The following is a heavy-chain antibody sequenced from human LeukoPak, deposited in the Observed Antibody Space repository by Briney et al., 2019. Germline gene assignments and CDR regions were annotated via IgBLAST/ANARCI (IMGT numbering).Heavy chain of an antibody. V-gene: IGHV3-30*18. CDR1: GFTFSSYG. J-gene: IGHJ5*02. D-gene: IGHD2-15*01. Sequence: GRSLRLSCAASGFTFSSYGMHWVRQAPGKGLEWVALISYDGSNQYYADSVKGRFTVSRDNSKNTLYLQMNSLRAEDTAVYYCAKVAGDCSGGSCYSDWFDPWGQGTLVTVSS. CDR3: AKVAGDCSGGSCYSDWFDP. CDR2: ISYDGSNQ.